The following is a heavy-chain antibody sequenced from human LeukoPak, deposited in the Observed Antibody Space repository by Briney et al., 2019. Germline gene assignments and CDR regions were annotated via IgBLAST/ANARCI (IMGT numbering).Heavy chain of an antibody. CDR1: GFTLTSYN. Sequence: GGSLRLSCAAYGFTLTSYNMHWVRQAPGQGLEWVAFIPFDGSNKDYADSVKGRFTTSRDNSKNTLYLQMNSLRAEDTAVYYCVKVDYGSGILWGQGTLVTVSS. CDR2: IPFDGSNK. D-gene: IGHD3-10*01. J-gene: IGHJ4*02. CDR3: VKVDYGSGIL. V-gene: IGHV3-30*02.